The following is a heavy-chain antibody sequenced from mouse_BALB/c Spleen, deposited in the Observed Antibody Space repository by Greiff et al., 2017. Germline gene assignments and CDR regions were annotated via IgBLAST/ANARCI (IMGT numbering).Heavy chain of an antibody. Sequence: VQLKQSGAELVRPGALVKLSCKASGFNIKDYYMHWVKQRPEQGLEWIGWIDPENGNTIYDPKFQGKASITADTSSNTAYLQLSSLTSEDTAVYYCASVYGYNFAYWGQGTLVTVSA. V-gene: IGHV14-1*02. D-gene: IGHD2-2*01. CDR2: IDPENGNT. J-gene: IGHJ3*01. CDR1: GFNIKDYY. CDR3: ASVYGYNFAY.